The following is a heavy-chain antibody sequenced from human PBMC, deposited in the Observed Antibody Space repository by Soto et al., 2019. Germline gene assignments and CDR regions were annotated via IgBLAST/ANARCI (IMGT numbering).Heavy chain of an antibody. J-gene: IGHJ4*02. CDR3: ARDLGAGLVDY. CDR2: ITVYNGNT. D-gene: IGHD6-19*01. CDR1: VYTFTSYA. Sequence: QVQLVQSGAEVKKPGASVKVSCKASVYTFTSYAISWVRQAPGQGLEWMGWITVYNGNTKYAQKLQGRVTMPTDTSTSTAYMELRSLRSDDTAVYYCARDLGAGLVDYWGQGTLVTVSS. V-gene: IGHV1-18*01.